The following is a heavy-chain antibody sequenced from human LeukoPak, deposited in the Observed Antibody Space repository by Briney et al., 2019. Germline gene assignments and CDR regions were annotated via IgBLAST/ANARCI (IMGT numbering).Heavy chain of an antibody. CDR1: GFTVSSNY. CDR2: IYSGGST. CDR3: ARLGSGFGELFIRC. Sequence: GGSLRLSCAASGFTVSSNYMSWVRQAPGKGLEWVSVIYSGGSTYYADSVKGRFTISRDNSKNTLYLQMNSLRAEDTAVYYCARLGSGFGELFIRCWGQGTLVTVSS. D-gene: IGHD3-10*01. J-gene: IGHJ4*02. V-gene: IGHV3-53*01.